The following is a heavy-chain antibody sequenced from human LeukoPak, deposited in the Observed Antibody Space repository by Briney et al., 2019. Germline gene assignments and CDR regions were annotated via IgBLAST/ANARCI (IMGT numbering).Heavy chain of an antibody. CDR1: GGSISSYY. J-gene: IGHJ4*02. D-gene: IGHD3-3*01. CDR3: ARASLDDFWSGYYREYYFDY. Sequence: SETLSLTCTVSGGSISSYYWSWIRQPPGKGLEWIGYIYHSGSTYYNPSLKSRVTISVDRSKNQFSLKLSSVTAADTAVYYCARASLDDFWSGYYREYYFDYWGQGTLVTVSS. CDR2: IYHSGST. V-gene: IGHV4-59*12.